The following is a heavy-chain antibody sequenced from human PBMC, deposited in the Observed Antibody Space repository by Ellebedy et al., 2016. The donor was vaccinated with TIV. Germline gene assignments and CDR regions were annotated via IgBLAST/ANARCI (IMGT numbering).Heavy chain of an antibody. CDR2: IFNSGTT. CDR1: GGSISSFY. V-gene: IGHV4-59*01. CDR3: GRDLGRVVET. Sequence: SETLSLTXTVSGGSISSFYWSWIRQPPGKGLEWIGHIFNSGTTNYNPSLKSRVTISVDTSKNQFSLKLSSVTAADTAVYYCGRDLGRVVETWGQGTMVTVSS. J-gene: IGHJ3*01. D-gene: IGHD2-15*01.